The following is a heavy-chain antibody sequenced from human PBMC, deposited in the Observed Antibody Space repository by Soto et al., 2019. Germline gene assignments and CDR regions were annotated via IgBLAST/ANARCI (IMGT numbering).Heavy chain of an antibody. CDR1: GGTFSSYA. V-gene: IGHV1-69*06. D-gene: IGHD4-17*01. J-gene: IGHJ6*02. Sequence: GASVKVSCKASGGTFSSYAISWVRQAPGQGLEWMGGIIPIFGTANYAQKFQGRVTITADKSTSTAYMELSSLRSEDTAVYYCAVPTTVTIGYYYGMDVWGQGTTVTVSS. CDR2: IIPIFGTA. CDR3: AVPTTVTIGYYYGMDV.